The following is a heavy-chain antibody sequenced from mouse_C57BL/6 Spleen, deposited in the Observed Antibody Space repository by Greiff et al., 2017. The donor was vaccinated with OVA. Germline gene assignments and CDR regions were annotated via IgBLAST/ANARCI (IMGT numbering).Heavy chain of an antibody. V-gene: IGHV1-50*01. CDR3: ARSRGCGNYGDY. J-gene: IGHJ2*01. Sequence: QVQLQQPGAELVKPGASVKLSCKASGYTFTSYWMQWVKQRPGQGLEWIGEIDPSDSYTNYNQKFKGKATLTVDTSSSTAYMQLSSLTSEDSAVYYWARSRGCGNYGDYWGQGTTLTVSS. D-gene: IGHD2-1*01. CDR1: GYTFTSYW. CDR2: IDPSDSYT.